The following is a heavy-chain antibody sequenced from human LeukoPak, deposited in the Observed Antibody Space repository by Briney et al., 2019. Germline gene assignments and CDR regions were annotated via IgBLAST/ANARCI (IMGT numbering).Heavy chain of an antibody. Sequence: GASVKVSFKASGSTFTSYGISWVRQAPGQGLEWMGWISAYNGNADYAQNVQGRVTMTTDTSTNTVYMELRSLTSDDTSVYYCARDRRALSVIVVLNRAPFDIWGQGTMVTVSS. J-gene: IGHJ3*02. CDR1: GSTFTSYG. V-gene: IGHV1-18*01. CDR3: ARDRRALSVIVVLNRAPFDI. D-gene: IGHD3-22*01. CDR2: ISAYNGNA.